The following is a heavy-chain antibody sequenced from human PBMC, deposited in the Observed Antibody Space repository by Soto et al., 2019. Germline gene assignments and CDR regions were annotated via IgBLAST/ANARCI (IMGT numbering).Heavy chain of an antibody. D-gene: IGHD2-15*01. Sequence: SETLSLTCTVSGGSISSGDYYWSWIRQPPGKGLEWIGYIYYSGSTYYNPSLKSRVTISVDTSKNQFSLKLSSVTAADTAVYYCARGGGYCSGGSCYYHYVMDFWGQGSTVIVSS. CDR3: ARGGGYCSGGSCYYHYVMDF. V-gene: IGHV4-30-4*01. J-gene: IGHJ6*02. CDR2: IYYSGST. CDR1: GGSISSGDYY.